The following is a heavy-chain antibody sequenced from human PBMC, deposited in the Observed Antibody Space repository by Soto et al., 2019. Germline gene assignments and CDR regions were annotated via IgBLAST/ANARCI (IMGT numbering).Heavy chain of an antibody. Sequence: QVQLQESGPGLVKPSETLSITCTVSGGSISGYYWNWIRQPAGKGLEWIGRIYSTGSTDYNPSLKSRVTMSVDTSKNQLALKLSSVTAADTAVYFCARDRCSGGSCYEGDFDYWGQGTLVTVSS. J-gene: IGHJ4*02. CDR3: ARDRCSGGSCYEGDFDY. V-gene: IGHV4-4*07. CDR2: IYSTGST. D-gene: IGHD2-15*01. CDR1: GGSISGYY.